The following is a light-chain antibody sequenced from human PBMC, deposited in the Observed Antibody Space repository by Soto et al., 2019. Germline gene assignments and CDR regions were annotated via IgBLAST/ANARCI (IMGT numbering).Light chain of an antibody. J-gene: IGLJ2*01. Sequence: QSVLTQPPSASGTPGQRVTISCSGSSSNIGSNYVYWYQQLPGTAPKLLIYRNNQRPSGVPDRFSGSKSGTSASLAISGLRSEDEADYYCAAWYDSLSGLVFGGGTKVTVL. CDR2: RNN. CDR3: AAWYDSLSGLV. CDR1: SSNIGSNY. V-gene: IGLV1-47*01.